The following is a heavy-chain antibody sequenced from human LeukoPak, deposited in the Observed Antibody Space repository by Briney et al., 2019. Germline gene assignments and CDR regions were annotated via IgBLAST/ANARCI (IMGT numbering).Heavy chain of an antibody. J-gene: IGHJ5*02. Sequence: GGTLRLSCAASGFTFSSYSMNWVRQAPGKGLEWVSSISSSSSYIYYADSVKGRFTISRDNAKNSLYLQMNSLRAEDTAVYYCARDQVGYRAGFFEFDPWGQGTLVTVSS. D-gene: IGHD2-8*02. V-gene: IGHV3-21*01. CDR3: ARDQVGYRAGFFEFDP. CDR1: GFTFSSYS. CDR2: ISSSSSYI.